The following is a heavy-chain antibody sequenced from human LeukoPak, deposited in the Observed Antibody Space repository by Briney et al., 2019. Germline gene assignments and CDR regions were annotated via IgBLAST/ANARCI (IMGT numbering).Heavy chain of an antibody. V-gene: IGHV1-69*13. CDR3: ARSSGWSYFDY. J-gene: IGHJ4*02. CDR2: IIPIFGTA. CDR1: RGTFSSYT. Sequence: ASVKVSCKASRGTFSSYTISWVRQAPGQGLEWMGGIIPIFGTANYAQKFQGRVTITADESTSTAYMELSSLRSEDMAVYYCARSSGWSYFDYWGQGTLVTVSS. D-gene: IGHD6-19*01.